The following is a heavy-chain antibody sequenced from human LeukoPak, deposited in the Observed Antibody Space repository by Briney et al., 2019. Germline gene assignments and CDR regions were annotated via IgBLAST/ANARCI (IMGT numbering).Heavy chain of an antibody. Sequence: PGGSLRLSCAASGFTFSSHWMHWVRQAPGKGLVWVSRINSDGSSISYADSVKGRFTISRDNAKNTLYLQMNSLRAEDTAVYYRAKELQPLNKKDKSWGAQVGYWGQGTLVTVSS. V-gene: IGHV3-74*01. CDR3: AKELQPLNKKDKSWGAQVGY. CDR1: GFTFSSHW. D-gene: IGHD3-16*01. CDR2: INSDGSSI. J-gene: IGHJ4*02.